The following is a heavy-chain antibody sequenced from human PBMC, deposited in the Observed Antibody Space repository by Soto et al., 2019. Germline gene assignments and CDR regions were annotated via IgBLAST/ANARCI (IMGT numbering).Heavy chain of an antibody. V-gene: IGHV3-23*01. Sequence: EVQLLESGGGLVQPGGSLRLSCAASGFTFSSSAMTWVRQAPGKGLEWVSGISGSGGTTYYADSVKGRFTISRDNSKNTLYLEMNSLRAEDTGVYYCAKDRYFEWPTACHYWGQGAVVTVSS. CDR3: AKDRYFEWPTACHY. CDR2: ISGSGGTT. J-gene: IGHJ4*02. CDR1: GFTFSSSA. D-gene: IGHD3-9*01.